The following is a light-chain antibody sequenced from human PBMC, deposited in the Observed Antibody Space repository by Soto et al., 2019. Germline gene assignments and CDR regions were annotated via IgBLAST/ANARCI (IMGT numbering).Light chain of an antibody. Sequence: EIVLTQSPGTLSLSPGERATLSCRASQSINNNYLAWYQQKPGQAPRLLIYGASIRATGIPDRFSGSGSGTDFTLTISRLEPEDFAVYYCQQYDSSPLTFGGGTKVEIK. CDR3: QQYDSSPLT. J-gene: IGKJ4*01. CDR2: GAS. V-gene: IGKV3-20*01. CDR1: QSINNNY.